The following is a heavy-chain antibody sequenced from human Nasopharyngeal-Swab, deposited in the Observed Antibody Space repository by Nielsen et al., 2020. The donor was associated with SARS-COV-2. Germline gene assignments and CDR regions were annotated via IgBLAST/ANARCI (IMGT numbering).Heavy chain of an antibody. CDR2: ISAYNSNT. V-gene: IGHV1-18*01. Sequence: ASVKVSCKASGGTFSSYAISWVRQAPGQGLEWMGWISAYNSNTNYAQKLQGRVTMTTDTSTSTAYMELRSLRSDDTAVYYCARDRAYDSSGYGLYWGQGTLVTVSS. CDR3: ARDRAYDSSGYGLY. CDR1: GGTFSSYA. D-gene: IGHD3-22*01. J-gene: IGHJ4*02.